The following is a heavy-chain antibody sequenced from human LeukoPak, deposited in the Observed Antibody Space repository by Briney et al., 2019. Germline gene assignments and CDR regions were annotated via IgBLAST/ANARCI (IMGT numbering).Heavy chain of an antibody. CDR1: GFTFSSYS. D-gene: IGHD3-16*02. V-gene: IGHV3-48*04. Sequence: GGSLRLSCAASGFTFSSYSMNWVRQAPGKGLEWVSSISSSGSTIYYADSVKGRFTISRDNAKNSLYLQMNSLRAEDTAVYYCARVTFGGVIVDYWGQGTLVTVSS. CDR2: ISSSGSTI. J-gene: IGHJ4*02. CDR3: ARVTFGGVIVDY.